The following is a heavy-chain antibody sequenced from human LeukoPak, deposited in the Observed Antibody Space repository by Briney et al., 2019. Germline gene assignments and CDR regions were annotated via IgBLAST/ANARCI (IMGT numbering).Heavy chain of an antibody. CDR1: GFAFNKFG. V-gene: IGHV3-30*18. CDR2: VSYDAHTE. D-gene: IGHD1-26*01. Sequence: GGSLRLSCSASGFAFNKFGMHWVRQAPGKGLEWVAVVSYDAHTEDYVESVRGRFTISRDNPKSTLYLQMSSLRPADTSVYHCVKGKWEEIQYYHGLDVWGQGTTVIVSS. J-gene: IGHJ6*02. CDR3: VKGKWEEIQYYHGLDV.